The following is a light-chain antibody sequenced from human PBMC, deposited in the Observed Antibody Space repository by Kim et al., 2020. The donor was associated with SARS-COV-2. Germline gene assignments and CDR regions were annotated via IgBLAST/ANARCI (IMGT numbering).Light chain of an antibody. J-gene: IGKJ4*01. Sequence: SSLSAPLQDLVTITHRSSQGMSRSFAWYQQKPGKAPKLLIYAASTLQSGVPSRFIGSGSGTEFTRTISSLQPEDFATYYCQHVTSFGGGTKVDIK. CDR1: QGMSRS. CDR3: QHVTS. V-gene: IGKV1-9*01. CDR2: AAS.